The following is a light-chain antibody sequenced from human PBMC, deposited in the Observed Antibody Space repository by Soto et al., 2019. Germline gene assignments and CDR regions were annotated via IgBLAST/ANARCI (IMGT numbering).Light chain of an antibody. Sequence: EIQMTQSPSTLSASVGDRVTITCRASQSISSWLAWYQQKSGKAPKLLIYKASNLESGVPSRFSGSGSGTEFTLTISSLQPDDFATYYCQQYHTYPYTFGQGTKLEIK. J-gene: IGKJ2*01. CDR1: QSISSW. CDR2: KAS. CDR3: QQYHTYPYT. V-gene: IGKV1-5*03.